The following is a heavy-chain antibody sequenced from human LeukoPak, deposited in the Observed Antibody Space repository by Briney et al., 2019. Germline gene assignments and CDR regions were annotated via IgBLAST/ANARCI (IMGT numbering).Heavy chain of an antibody. V-gene: IGHV3-7*01. CDR3: ARDGGYCSSTSCYPYFDY. CDR1: GFTFTTYW. Sequence: GGSLRLSCAASGFTFTTYWMSWVRQAPGKGLEWVASIKQDGSEKYYVDSVKGRFTISRDSAKNSLYLHMNSLRAEDTAVYYCARDGGYCSSTSCYPYFDYWGQGTLVTVSS. J-gene: IGHJ4*02. CDR2: IKQDGSEK. D-gene: IGHD2-2*01.